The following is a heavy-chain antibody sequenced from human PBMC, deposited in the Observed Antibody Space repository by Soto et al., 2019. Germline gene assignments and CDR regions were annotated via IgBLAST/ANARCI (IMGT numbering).Heavy chain of an antibody. V-gene: IGHV3-30*18. Sequence: GGSLRLSCAASGFSFSSYAMHWVRQAPGKGLEGVAVISYEGSNKYYGDSVKGRFTISRDNSKNTLYLQMGSLRSDDTAVYYCAKASKTTTVKGMDFWGQGTTVTVSS. CDR1: GFSFSSYA. J-gene: IGHJ6*02. CDR3: AKASKTTTVKGMDF. CDR2: ISYEGSNK. D-gene: IGHD4-17*01.